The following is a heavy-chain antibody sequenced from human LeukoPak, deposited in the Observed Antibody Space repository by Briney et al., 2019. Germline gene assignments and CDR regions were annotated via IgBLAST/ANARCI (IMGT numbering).Heavy chain of an antibody. D-gene: IGHD4-17*01. V-gene: IGHV3-30*18. CDR3: AKEAYGDPLIDY. CDR1: GFTFSSYG. CDR2: ISYDGSNK. Sequence: PGGSLRLSCAASGFTFSSYGMHWVRQAPGKGLEWVAVISYDGSNKYYADSVKGRFTISRDNSKNTLYLQMNSLRAEDTAVYYCAKEAYGDPLIDYWGQGTLVTVSS. J-gene: IGHJ4*02.